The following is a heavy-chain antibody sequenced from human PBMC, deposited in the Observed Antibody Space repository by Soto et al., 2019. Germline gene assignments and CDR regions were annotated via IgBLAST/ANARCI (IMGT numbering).Heavy chain of an antibody. CDR3: AISRGAAAFNQLDY. D-gene: IGHD6-13*01. Sequence: SETLSLTCTVSGGSISSGDYYWSWIRQSPGKGLEWIGYIIYRARTNYNPSLQSRVAMSVDTSKNLFSLRLTSVTAADTAVYYCAISRGAAAFNQLDYWGQGTLVTVSS. CDR1: GGSISSGDYY. V-gene: IGHV4-30-4*01. CDR2: IIYRART. J-gene: IGHJ4*02.